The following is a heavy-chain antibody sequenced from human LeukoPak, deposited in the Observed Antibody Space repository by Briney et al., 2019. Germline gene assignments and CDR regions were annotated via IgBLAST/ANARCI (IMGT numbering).Heavy chain of an antibody. Sequence: GGSLRLSCAASGLTFSDYYMSWIRQAPGKGLEWVSYISSSGSTIYYADSVKGRFTISRDNAKNSLYLPMNSLRAEDTAVYYCERDQDTAMVLFDYWGQGTLVTVSS. D-gene: IGHD5-18*01. J-gene: IGHJ4*02. CDR2: ISSSGSTI. V-gene: IGHV3-11*04. CDR3: ERDQDTAMVLFDY. CDR1: GLTFSDYY.